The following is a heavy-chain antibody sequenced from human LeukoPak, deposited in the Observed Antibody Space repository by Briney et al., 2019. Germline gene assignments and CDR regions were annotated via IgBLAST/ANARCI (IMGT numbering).Heavy chain of an antibody. CDR2: ISGSSSTI. J-gene: IGHJ6*03. V-gene: IGHV3-48*01. D-gene: IGHD2-15*01. Sequence: GGSLRLSCAASGFTFSSYSMNWVRQAPGKGLEWVSYISGSSSTIYYADSVKGRFTISRDNAKNSLYLQMNSLRAEDTAVYYCARDSATFYYYYYMDVWGKGTTVTVSS. CDR1: GFTFSSYS. CDR3: ARDSATFYYYYYMDV.